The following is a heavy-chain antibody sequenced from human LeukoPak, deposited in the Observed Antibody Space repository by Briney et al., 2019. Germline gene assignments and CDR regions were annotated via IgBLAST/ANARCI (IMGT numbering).Heavy chain of an antibody. CDR1: GFTSSSNW. Sequence: PGGPLRLSCAASGFTSSSNWISWVHQAPGKGLEWVANIKQDGSEKYCVDSVKGRFTFSGDNDKNSLYLRIHSLRAQDTAVYYCARVVHLAFGYFDYWGQGTLVTVSS. CDR2: IKQDGSEK. V-gene: IGHV3-7*01. D-gene: IGHD3-10*01. J-gene: IGHJ4*02. CDR3: ARVVHLAFGYFDY.